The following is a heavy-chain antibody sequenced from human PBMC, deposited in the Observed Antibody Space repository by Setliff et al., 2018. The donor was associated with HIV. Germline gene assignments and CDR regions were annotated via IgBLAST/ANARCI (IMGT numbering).Heavy chain of an antibody. CDR1: GFTFSDSY. CDR3: ARKGSSSRSQEYYYDF. D-gene: IGHD6-13*01. Sequence: PGGSLRLSCAASGFTFSDSYMSWIRQAPGKGLEWIGEINHSGSTNYNPSLKSRVTISVDASKNQFSLKLRSVTAADTAVYYCARKGSSSRSQEYYYDFWGQGTLVTVSS. J-gene: IGHJ4*02. CDR2: INHSGST. V-gene: IGHV4-34*01.